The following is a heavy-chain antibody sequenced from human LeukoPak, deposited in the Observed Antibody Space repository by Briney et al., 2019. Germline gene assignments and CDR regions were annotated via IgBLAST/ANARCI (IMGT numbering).Heavy chain of an antibody. Sequence: GGSLRLSCAASGFTFSSYAMNWVRQAPGKGLEWVAVIPYDGSNKYYVDSVKGRFTISRDNSKNTLYLQMNSLRAEDTAVYYCARDQVVNNYFDYWGQGTLVTVSS. CDR1: GFTFSSYA. D-gene: IGHD4-23*01. V-gene: IGHV3-30-3*01. CDR3: ARDQVVNNYFDY. CDR2: IPYDGSNK. J-gene: IGHJ4*02.